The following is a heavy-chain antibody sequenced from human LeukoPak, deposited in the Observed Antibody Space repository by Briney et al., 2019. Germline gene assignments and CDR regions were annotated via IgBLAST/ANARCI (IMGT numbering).Heavy chain of an antibody. CDR3: AQYRYNWNFDY. CDR1: GGSISSGDYY. J-gene: IGHJ4*02. V-gene: IGHV4-30-4*08. CDR2: IYYSGST. D-gene: IGHD1-20*01. Sequence: SETLSLTCTVSGGSISSGDYYWSWIRQPPGKGLEWIGYIYYSGSTYYSPSLKSRVTISVDTSKNQFSLKLSSVTAADTAVYYCAQYRYNWNFDYWGQGTLVTVSS.